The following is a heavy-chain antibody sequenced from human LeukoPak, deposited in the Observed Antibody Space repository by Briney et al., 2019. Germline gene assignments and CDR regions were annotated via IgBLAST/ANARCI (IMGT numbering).Heavy chain of an antibody. CDR1: GYSFTSHY. J-gene: IGHJ4*02. Sequence: ASVKVSCKASGYSFTSHYMHWVRQAPGQGLGWMGIINPRGDSRSYAQKFQGRATMTRDASTSTLYMELSGLTSEDTAVYYCVRDWVAANYYFDYWGQGTLVTVSS. V-gene: IGHV1-46*01. D-gene: IGHD1-26*01. CDR3: VRDWVAANYYFDY. CDR2: INPRGDSR.